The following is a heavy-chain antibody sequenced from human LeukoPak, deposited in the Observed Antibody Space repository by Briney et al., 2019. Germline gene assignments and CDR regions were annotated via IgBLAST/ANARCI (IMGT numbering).Heavy chain of an antibody. Sequence: ASVKVSCKASGYTFTGYYMPWVRQAPGQGLEWMGWINPNSGGTNYGQKFQGRVTMTRDTSISTAYMELSRLRSDDTAVYYCARESCSGGSCWWSFDYWGQGTLVTVSS. CDR2: INPNSGGT. V-gene: IGHV1-2*02. CDR1: GYTFTGYY. D-gene: IGHD2-15*01. J-gene: IGHJ4*02. CDR3: ARESCSGGSCWWSFDY.